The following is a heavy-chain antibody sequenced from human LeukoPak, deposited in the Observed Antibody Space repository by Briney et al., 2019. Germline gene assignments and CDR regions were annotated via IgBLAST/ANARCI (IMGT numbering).Heavy chain of an antibody. CDR3: ARDPYSGSYGDYYYYYMDL. Sequence: GGSLRLSCAASGFTFSSYNMNWVRQAPGKGLEWVSSITSSSSYIYYADSVKGRFTISRDNAKNSLYLQMNSLRAEDTAVYYCARDPYSGSYGDYYYYYMDLWGQGTTVTISS. D-gene: IGHD1-26*01. J-gene: IGHJ6*03. CDR2: ITSSSSYI. V-gene: IGHV3-21*01. CDR1: GFTFSSYN.